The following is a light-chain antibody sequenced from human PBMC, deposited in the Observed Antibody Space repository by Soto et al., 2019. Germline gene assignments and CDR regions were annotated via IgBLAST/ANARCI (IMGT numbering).Light chain of an antibody. CDR2: DAS. CDR3: QQYENLPT. J-gene: IGKJ5*01. Sequence: DIQMTQSPSSLSASVGDRVTLTCQASQNTNDYLNCYQQKPGTAPKLLIYDASNLEAGVPSRFRGSGSGTDFTFTISRLQPEDIATYYCQQYENLPTFGQGTRLE. CDR1: QNTNDY. V-gene: IGKV1-33*01.